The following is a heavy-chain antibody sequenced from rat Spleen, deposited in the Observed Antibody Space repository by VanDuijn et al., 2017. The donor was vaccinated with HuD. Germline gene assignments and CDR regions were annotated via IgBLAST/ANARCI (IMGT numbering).Heavy chain of an antibody. CDR1: GFTFSNYG. J-gene: IGHJ2*01. CDR3: AVAGYGD. Sequence: EVQLVESGGGLVQPGRSLKLSCAASGFTFSNYGMAWVRQAPTTGLEWVASISPSGGSTYYRDSVKGRFTISRDNAKTTLYLQMNSVRSEDTETYYGAVAGYGDWGQGVMVTVSS. D-gene: IGHD4-3*01. CDR2: ISPSGGST. V-gene: IGHV5-19*01.